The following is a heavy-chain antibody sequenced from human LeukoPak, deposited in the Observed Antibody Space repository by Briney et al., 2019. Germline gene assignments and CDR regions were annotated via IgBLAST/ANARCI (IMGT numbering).Heavy chain of an antibody. D-gene: IGHD6-6*01. J-gene: IGHJ4*02. V-gene: IGHV3-11*04. CDR3: AREESSSSGYYFDY. CDR2: ISSSGSTI. Sequence: KTGGSLRLSCAASGFTFSDYYMSWIRQAPGKGLEWVSYISSSGSTIYYADSVKGRFTISRDNAKNSLYLQMNSLRAEDTAVYYCAREESSSSGYYFDYWGQGALVTVSS. CDR1: GFTFSDYY.